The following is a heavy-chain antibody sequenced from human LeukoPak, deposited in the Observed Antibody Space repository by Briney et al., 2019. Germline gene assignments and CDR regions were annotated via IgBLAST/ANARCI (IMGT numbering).Heavy chain of an antibody. D-gene: IGHD5-18*01. CDR3: ARVSLERQLWLPFDY. Sequence: PGRSLRLSCAGSGFTFSNYGIHWVRQAPGKGLEWVTVISYDGSLKYYADSVRGRFTTSRDNSKNTLYLQMNSLRTDDTAVYYCARVSLERQLWLPFDYWGQGTLVTVSS. CDR2: ISYDGSLK. V-gene: IGHV3-30*03. CDR1: GFTFSNYG. J-gene: IGHJ4*02.